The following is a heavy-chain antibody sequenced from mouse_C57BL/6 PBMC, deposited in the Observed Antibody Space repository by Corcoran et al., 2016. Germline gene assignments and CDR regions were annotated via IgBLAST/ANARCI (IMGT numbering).Heavy chain of an antibody. D-gene: IGHD1-1*01. CDR3: SRYGRSYYFDF. CDR2: INPNNGGT. Sequence: EVQLQQSGPELVKPGASVKISCKASGYTFTDYYMNWVKQSHGKSLEWIGDINPNNGGTSYNKKFKGKATLTVDKSSSTAYLELSSLTSEDSAVYYGSRYGRSYYFDFGGQGTTPTVSS. CDR1: GYTFTDYY. J-gene: IGHJ2*01. V-gene: IGHV1-26*01.